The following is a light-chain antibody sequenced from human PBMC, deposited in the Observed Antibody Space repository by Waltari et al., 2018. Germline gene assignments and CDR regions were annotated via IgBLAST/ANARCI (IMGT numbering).Light chain of an antibody. CDR2: QVS. CDR3: VQGSHWPPYT. Sequence: DVVMTQSPLCLPVTPGQPASISCRSSQSLVNSDGKTYLNWLQQKPGQPPRRLIYQVSNRDSGVADRFSGSGATTDFTLKISRVEAEDVGVYYCVQGSHWPPYTFGQGTKVEI. V-gene: IGKV2-30*01. CDR1: QSLVNSDGKTY. J-gene: IGKJ2*01.